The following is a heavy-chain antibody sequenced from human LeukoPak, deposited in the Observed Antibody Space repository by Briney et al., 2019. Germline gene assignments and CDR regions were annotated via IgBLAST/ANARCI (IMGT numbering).Heavy chain of an antibody. CDR2: ISGDGGST. J-gene: IGHJ4*02. V-gene: IGHV3-43*02. Sequence: GGSLRLSCAASGFTFDDYAMHWVRQAPGKGLEWVSLISGDGGSTYYADFVKGRFTISRDNSKNSLYLQMNSLRTEDTALYYCAKDRRSWYEPLFDYWAREPWSPSPQ. D-gene: IGHD6-13*01. CDR3: AKDRRSWYEPLFDY. CDR1: GFTFDDYA.